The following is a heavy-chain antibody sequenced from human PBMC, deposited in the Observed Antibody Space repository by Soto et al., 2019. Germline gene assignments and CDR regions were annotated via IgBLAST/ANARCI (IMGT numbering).Heavy chain of an antibody. CDR1: EFTFRNYA. V-gene: IGHV3-30-3*01. D-gene: IGHD5-12*01. CDR3: ARDRRTDGYNYATFDY. Sequence: QVQLVESGGGVVQPGRSLRLSCAASEFTFRNYAMHWVRQAPGKGLEWVAVISYDGTNGYYADSVKGRFTLTRDNSKNTLYLQRNSLRPDDTAVYYCARDRRTDGYNYATFDYWGQGTLVTVSS. J-gene: IGHJ4*02. CDR2: ISYDGTNG.